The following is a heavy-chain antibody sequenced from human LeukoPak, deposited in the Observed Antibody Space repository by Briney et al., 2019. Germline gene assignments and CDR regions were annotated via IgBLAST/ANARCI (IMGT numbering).Heavy chain of an antibody. J-gene: IGHJ4*02. Sequence: GASVKVSCKASGYTFTGYYMHWVRQAPGQGLEWMGWINPNSGGTNYAQRFQGRVTMTRDTSISTAYMELSRLRSDDTAVYYCARDIVGGTVAGTFDWGPGNLVTVSS. D-gene: IGHD6-19*01. CDR3: ARDIVGGTVAGTFD. CDR2: INPNSGGT. V-gene: IGHV1-2*02. CDR1: GYTFTGYY.